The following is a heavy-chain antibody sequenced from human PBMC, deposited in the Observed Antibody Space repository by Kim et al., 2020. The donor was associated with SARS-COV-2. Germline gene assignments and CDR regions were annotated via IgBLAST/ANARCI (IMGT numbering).Heavy chain of an antibody. CDR1: GFTFGDYA. J-gene: IGHJ6*02. Sequence: GGSLRLSCTASGFTFGDYAMSWVRQAPGKGLEWVGFIRSKAYGGTTEYAASVKGRFTISRDDSKSIAYLQMNSLKTEDTAVYYCTTFWGSYYYYGMDVWGQGTTVTVSS. CDR3: TTFWGSYYYYGMDV. CDR2: IRSKAYGGTT. D-gene: IGHD3-10*01. V-gene: IGHV3-49*04.